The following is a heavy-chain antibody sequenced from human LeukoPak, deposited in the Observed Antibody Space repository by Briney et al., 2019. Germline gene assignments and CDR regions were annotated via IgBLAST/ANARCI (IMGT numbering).Heavy chain of an antibody. CDR1: GFTFSSCG. CDR3: AGGSYCSSTSCYLGY. D-gene: IGHD2-2*01. J-gene: IGHJ4*02. CDR2: IRYVGSDK. V-gene: IGHV3-30*02. Sequence: GGSLRLSCAASGFTFSSCGMHWVRQAPGKGLEWVAFIRYVGSDKYYADSVKGRFTISRDNSKNTLYLQMNSLRAEDTAVYYCAGGSYCSSTSCYLGYWGQGTLVTVSS.